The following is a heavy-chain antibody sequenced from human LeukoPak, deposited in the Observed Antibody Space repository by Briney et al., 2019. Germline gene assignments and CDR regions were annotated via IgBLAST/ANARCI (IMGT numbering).Heavy chain of an antibody. J-gene: IGHJ3*02. Sequence: GGSLRLSCAASGFTFSSYGMTWVRQAPGKGLEWVSYISSSSSTIYYADSVKGRFTISRDNAKNSLYLQLNSLRAEDTAVYYCARDGDYVLGVAFDIWGQGTMVTVSS. CDR2: ISSSSSTI. D-gene: IGHD3-16*01. CDR3: ARDGDYVLGVAFDI. V-gene: IGHV3-48*01. CDR1: GFTFSSYG.